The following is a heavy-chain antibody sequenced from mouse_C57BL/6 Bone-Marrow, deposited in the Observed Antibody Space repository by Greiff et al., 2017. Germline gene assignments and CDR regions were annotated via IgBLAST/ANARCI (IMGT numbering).Heavy chain of an antibody. CDR2: FYPGSGSI. J-gene: IGHJ3*01. CDR1: GYTFTEYT. V-gene: IGHV1-62-2*01. Sequence: VQLQQSGAELVKPGASVKLSCEASGYTFTEYTIHWVKQRSGQGLEWIGWFYPGSGSIKYNEKFKDKATLTADKSSSTVYMELSRLTSEDSAVYCCARHEDEGDYGNPWFAYWGQGTLVTVSA. CDR3: ARHEDEGDYGNPWFAY. D-gene: IGHD2-1*01.